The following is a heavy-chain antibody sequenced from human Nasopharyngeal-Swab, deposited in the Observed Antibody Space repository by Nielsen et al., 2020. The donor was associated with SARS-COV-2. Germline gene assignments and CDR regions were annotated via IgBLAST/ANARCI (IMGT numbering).Heavy chain of an antibody. CDR3: ARGRGSSTSMIGY. J-gene: IGHJ4*02. CDR2: INGDGSSL. Sequence: GESLKISCAASGFTFSNYRMHWVRQTPGKGLVWVSRINGDGSSLNYADFVKGRFTISTDNAKSTLYLEMNSLRAEDTVVYYCARGRGSSTSMIGYWGQGTLVTFSS. D-gene: IGHD2/OR15-2a*01. V-gene: IGHV3-74*01. CDR1: GFTFSNYR.